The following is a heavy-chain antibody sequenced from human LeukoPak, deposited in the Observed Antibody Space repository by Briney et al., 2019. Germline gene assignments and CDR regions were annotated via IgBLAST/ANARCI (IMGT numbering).Heavy chain of an antibody. J-gene: IGHJ4*02. CDR2: IFGSGGSA. Sequence: QPGGSLRLSCEASGFTFGSYAMYWVRQAPGKGLEWVAGIFGSGGSAHYADSAKGRFTISRDNSKNTLYLQMNSLRAEDTAVYYCAREPYYDSSVDYWGQGTLVTVSS. CDR1: GFTFGSYA. V-gene: IGHV3-23*01. CDR3: AREPYYDSSVDY. D-gene: IGHD3-22*01.